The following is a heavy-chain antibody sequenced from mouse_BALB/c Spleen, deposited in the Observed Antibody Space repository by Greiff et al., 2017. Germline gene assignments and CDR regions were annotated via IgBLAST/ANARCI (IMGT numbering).Heavy chain of an antibody. CDR1: GFTFSSYG. J-gene: IGHJ3*01. CDR2: ISSGGSYT. Sequence: EVHLVESGGGLVKPGGSLKLSCAASGFTFSSYGMSWVRQTPDKRLEWVATISSGGSYTYYPDSVKGRFTISRDNAKNTLYLQMSSLKSEDTAMYYCANAFAYWGQGTLVTVSA. CDR3: ANAFAY. V-gene: IGHV5-6*01.